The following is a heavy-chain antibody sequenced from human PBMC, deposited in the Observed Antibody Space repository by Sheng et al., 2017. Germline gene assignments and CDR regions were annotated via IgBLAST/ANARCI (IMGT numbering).Heavy chain of an antibody. D-gene: IGHD3-10*01. CDR3: ARDGWGRWFDP. J-gene: IGHJ5*02. CDR2: IKRDGSEK. V-gene: IGHV3-7*01. Sequence: EVQLVESGGGLVQPGGSLRLSCAASGFTFSSYWMSWVRQAPGKGLEWVANIKRDGSEKYFVDSVKGRFTISRDNAKNSLYLQMNSLRAEDTAVYYCARDGWGRWFDPWGQGTLVTV. CDR1: GFTFSSYW.